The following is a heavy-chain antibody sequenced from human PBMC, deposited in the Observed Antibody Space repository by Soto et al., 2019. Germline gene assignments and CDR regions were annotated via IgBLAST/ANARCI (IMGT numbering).Heavy chain of an antibody. CDR3: AADGVSYYYYGMDV. CDR1: GFTFTSSA. V-gene: IGHV1-58*01. D-gene: IGHD3-3*01. J-gene: IGHJ6*02. Sequence: QMQLVQSGPEVKKPGTSVKVSCKASGFTFTSSAVQWVRQARGQRLEWIGWIVVGSGNTNYAQKFQERVTITRDMSTSTAYMELSSLRSEDTAVYYCAADGVSYYYYGMDVWGQGTTVTVSS. CDR2: IVVGSGNT.